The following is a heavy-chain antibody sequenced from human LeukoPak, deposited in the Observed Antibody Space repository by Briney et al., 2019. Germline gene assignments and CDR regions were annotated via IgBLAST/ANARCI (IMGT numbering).Heavy chain of an antibody. J-gene: IGHJ4*02. CDR2: IRYDGSNK. CDR1: GFTFSSYG. Sequence: PGGSLRLSCAASGFTFSSYGMHWVRQAPGKGLEWVAFIRYDGSNKYYADSVKGRFTISRDNSKNTLYLQMNGLRAEDTAVYYCAMGYYYDSSGPPFDYWGQGTLVTVSS. D-gene: IGHD3-22*01. CDR3: AMGYYYDSSGPPFDY. V-gene: IGHV3-30*02.